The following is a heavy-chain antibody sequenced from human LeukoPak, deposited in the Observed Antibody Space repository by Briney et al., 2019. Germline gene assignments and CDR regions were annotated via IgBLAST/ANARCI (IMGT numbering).Heavy chain of an antibody. CDR1: GFTFDDYA. V-gene: IGHV3-9*01. Sequence: GGSLRLSCAASGFTFDDYAMHWVRQAPGKGLEWVSGISWNSGSIGYVDSVKGRFTISRDNAKNSLYLQMNSLRAEDTALYYCAKGYYYGSGSYAFDPWGQGTLVTVSS. CDR2: ISWNSGSI. CDR3: AKGYYYGSGSYAFDP. D-gene: IGHD3-10*01. J-gene: IGHJ5*02.